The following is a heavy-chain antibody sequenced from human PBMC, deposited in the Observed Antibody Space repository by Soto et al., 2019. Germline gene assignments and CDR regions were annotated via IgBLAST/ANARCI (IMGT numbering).Heavy chain of an antibody. CDR3: ARGLSLINMMVVVPADL. D-gene: IGHD3-22*01. CDR2: ITSASTTI. J-gene: IGHJ5*02. Sequence: EAQLVESGGRLVEPGGSLRLSCAASGFTFRDYGMHWVRQAPGKGLEWISFITSASTTIYYADSVKGRFTVSRDNAKNSLSLRMNNLRDEDTAIYYCARGLSLINMMVVVPADLWGQGTLVSVSS. V-gene: IGHV3-48*02. CDR1: GFTFRDYG.